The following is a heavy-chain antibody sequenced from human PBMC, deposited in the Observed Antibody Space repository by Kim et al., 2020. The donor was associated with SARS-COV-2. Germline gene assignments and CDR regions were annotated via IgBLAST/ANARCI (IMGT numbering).Heavy chain of an antibody. V-gene: IGHV4-39*01. J-gene: IGHJ4*02. CDR1: GDSINSGDYY. Sequence: SETLSLTCTVSGDSINSGDYYWGWIRQLPGKGLEWIGNIYYSGNTYYNASLKSRVTISVHTSKNQFSLRLTSVTAADTAIYYCARQGFTYGLLFWGQGTLVTVSS. CDR2: IYYSGNT. D-gene: IGHD3-10*01. CDR3: ARQGFTYGLLF.